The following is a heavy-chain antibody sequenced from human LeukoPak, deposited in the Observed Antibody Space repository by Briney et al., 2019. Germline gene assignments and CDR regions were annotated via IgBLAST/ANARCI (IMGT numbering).Heavy chain of an antibody. J-gene: IGHJ3*02. CDR1: GFTFSGCA. CDR3: AAGVGYTYGLSLGATVLISDI. Sequence: SVKVSCKASGFTFSGCAMQWLRQARGQRLEWIGWIVVGTGKKDYAQRFQERVTITTDMTTSTAYMELSSLRSEDTAVYYCAAGVGYTYGLSLGATVLISDIWGQGTKVTVSA. D-gene: IGHD5-18*01. V-gene: IGHV1-58*02. CDR2: IVVGTGKK.